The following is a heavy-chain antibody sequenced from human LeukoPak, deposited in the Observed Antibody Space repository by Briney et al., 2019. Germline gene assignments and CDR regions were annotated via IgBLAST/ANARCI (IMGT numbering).Heavy chain of an antibody. D-gene: IGHD1-26*01. CDR1: GSSISSSSYY. CDR3: AELVGVTEAFDI. V-gene: IGHV4-30-4*01. J-gene: IGHJ3*02. Sequence: SQTLSLTCTVSGSSISSSSYYWSWIRQSPGQGLEWIGYIYYSGDTYYNPSLKSRVAISVDTSKNQFSLKLRSVTAADTAVYYCAELVGVTEAFDIWGQGTLVTVAS. CDR2: IYYSGDT.